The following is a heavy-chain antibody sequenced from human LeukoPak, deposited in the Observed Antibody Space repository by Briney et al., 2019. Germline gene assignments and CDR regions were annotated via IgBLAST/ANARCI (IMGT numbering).Heavy chain of an antibody. D-gene: IGHD3-22*01. CDR3: AKSTYYYDTFVNAFDL. CDR1: GKSFSGYY. CDR2: IYYSGST. Sequence: TLSLTCAVYGKSFSGYYWSWIRQHPGKGLEWIGYIYYSGSTYYSPSLKSRVTISVDTSKNQFSLKLSSVTAADTAVYYCAKSTYYYDTFVNAFDLWGQGTVVTVSS. J-gene: IGHJ3*01. V-gene: IGHV4-31*11.